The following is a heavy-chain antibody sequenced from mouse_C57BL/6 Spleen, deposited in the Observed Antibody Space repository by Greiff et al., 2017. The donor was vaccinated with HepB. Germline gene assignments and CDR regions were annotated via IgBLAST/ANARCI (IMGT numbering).Heavy chain of an antibody. CDR3: ARYRQLSPYYFDY. V-gene: IGHV1-72*01. Sequence: QVQLQQPGAELVKPGASVKLSCKASGYTFTSYWMHWVKQRPGRGLEWIGRIDPNSGGTKYNEKFKSKTTMTADKPSSTAYMQLSSLTSEDSAVYYCARYRQLSPYYFDYWGQGTTLTVSS. J-gene: IGHJ2*01. D-gene: IGHD3-2*02. CDR1: GYTFTSYW. CDR2: IDPNSGGT.